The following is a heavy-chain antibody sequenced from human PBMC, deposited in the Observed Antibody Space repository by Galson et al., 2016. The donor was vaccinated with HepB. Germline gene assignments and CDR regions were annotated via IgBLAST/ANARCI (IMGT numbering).Heavy chain of an antibody. J-gene: IGHJ3*02. CDR2: IFTDGSGT. CDR1: GFTFSAYP. Sequence: SLRLSCAASGFTFSAYPMHWVRQAPGKGLVWISRIFTDGSGTLYADSVKGRFTISRDNAKNTLFLQMNSLRADDTAVYYCGRGSKYGFDMWGQWTMVTVSS. V-gene: IGHV3-74*01. CDR3: GRGSKYGFDM.